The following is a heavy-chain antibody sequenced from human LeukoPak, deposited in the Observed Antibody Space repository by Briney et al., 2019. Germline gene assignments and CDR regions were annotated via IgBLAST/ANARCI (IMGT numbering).Heavy chain of an antibody. CDR1: GFTFSRYG. J-gene: IGHJ4*02. D-gene: IGHD4-17*01. Sequence: PGGSLRLSCAASGFTFSRYGMHWVRQAPGKGLEWVAIISYDGSNKYYADSVKGRSTISRDNSKTTLYLQMNSLKAEDTAVYYCAKDDGDYGFDFWGQGTLVTVSS. CDR2: ISYDGSNK. V-gene: IGHV3-30*18. CDR3: AKDDGDYGFDF.